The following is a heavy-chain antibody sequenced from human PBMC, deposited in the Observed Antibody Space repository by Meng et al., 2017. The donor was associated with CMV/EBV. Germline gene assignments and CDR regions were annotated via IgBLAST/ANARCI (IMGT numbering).Heavy chain of an antibody. CDR2: IYYSGST. V-gene: IGHV4-61*01. Sequence: SETLSLTCTVSGGSVSSGSYHWSWIRQPPGKGLEWIGYIYYSGSTNYNPSLKSRVTISVDTSKNQFSLKLSSVTAADTAVYYCASEKYCYGSGSYYNPYYWGQGTLVTVSS. CDR3: ASEKYCYGSGSYYNPYY. CDR1: GGSVSSGSYH. D-gene: IGHD3-10*01. J-gene: IGHJ4*02.